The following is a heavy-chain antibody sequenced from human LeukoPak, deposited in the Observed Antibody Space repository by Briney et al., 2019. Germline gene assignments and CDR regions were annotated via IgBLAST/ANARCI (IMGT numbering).Heavy chain of an antibody. CDR1: GYTFTSYD. CDR3: ARGRAGRYYYYGMDV. V-gene: IGHV1-8*01. Sequence: ASVKVSCKASGYTFTSYDINWVGQAAGQGLEWMGWMNPNRGKTGYAQKFQGRVPMTRNTSISTAYMELSSLRSEDTAVYYCARGRAGRYYYYGMDVWGQGTTVTVSS. J-gene: IGHJ6*02. CDR2: MNPNRGKT.